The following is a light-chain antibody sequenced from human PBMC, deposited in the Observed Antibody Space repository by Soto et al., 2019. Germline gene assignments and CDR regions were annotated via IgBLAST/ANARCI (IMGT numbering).Light chain of an antibody. J-gene: IGKJ5*01. V-gene: IGKV1-16*01. Sequence: DIQMTQSPSSLSASVGDRVAITCRASQGISTFLAWFQQKPGKAPKTLIYAASSLHSGVPSRFSGSGSGTDFTLTISSLQPEDFAPYYCHHYDGYPQIFGQGTRLEIK. CDR1: QGISTF. CDR2: AAS. CDR3: HHYDGYPQI.